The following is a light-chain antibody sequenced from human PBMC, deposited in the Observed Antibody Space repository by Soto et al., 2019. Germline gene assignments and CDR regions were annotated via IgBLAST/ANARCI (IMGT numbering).Light chain of an antibody. CDR1: QSISSY. Sequence: IQMTQSPSSLSASIGDRVTITCRASQSISSYLNWYQQTQGKAPKLLIYAASSLQSGVPSRFRGSGSGTDFTLTISRLQPEDFETYYCLQDYNYPITFGQGTRLEIK. CDR2: AAS. V-gene: IGKV1-6*02. J-gene: IGKJ5*01. CDR3: LQDYNYPIT.